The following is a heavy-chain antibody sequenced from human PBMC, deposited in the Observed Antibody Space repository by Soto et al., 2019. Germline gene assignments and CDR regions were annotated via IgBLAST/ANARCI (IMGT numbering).Heavy chain of an antibody. CDR3: ARGGRTSAGTMCYPYFDV. CDR2: ILRLNDRK. V-gene: IGHV1-3*01. D-gene: IGHD1-7*01. J-gene: IGHJ4*02. Sequence: QVHLVQSGAEVKTPGASVTISCKASGYTFSDYGIHWIRQAPGQRHEWLGWILRLNDRKEYSQKFQGRISLTRDTTASTADMCLSRLTPEPTAVYCCARGGRTSAGTMCYPYFDVRGQESVVSVSS. CDR1: GYTFSDYG.